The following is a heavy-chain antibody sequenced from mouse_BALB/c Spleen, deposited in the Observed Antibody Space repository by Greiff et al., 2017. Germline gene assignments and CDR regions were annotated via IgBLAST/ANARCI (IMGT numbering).Heavy chain of an antibody. CDR3: ARGYYYGSSGAWFAY. CDR2: ISYSGST. Sequence: VQLQQSGPSLVKPSQTLSLTCSVTGDSITSGYWTWIRKFPGNKLEYMGYISYSGSTYYNPSLKSRISITRDTSTNQYYLQLNSVTTEDTAAYYCARGYYYGSSGAWFAYWGQGTLVTVSA. V-gene: IGHV3-8*02. J-gene: IGHJ3*01. CDR1: GDSITSGY. D-gene: IGHD1-1*01.